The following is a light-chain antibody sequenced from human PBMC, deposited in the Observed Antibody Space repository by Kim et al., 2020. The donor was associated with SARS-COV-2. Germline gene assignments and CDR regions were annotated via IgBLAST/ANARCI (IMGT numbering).Light chain of an antibody. CDR2: EVT. J-gene: IGLJ3*02. Sequence: GQSVTISCTGTSSDVGGYNYVSWYQQHPGKAPRVLIYEVTKRPSGVPDRFSGSKSGNTASLTVSGLQAEDEADYYCSSFAGSNRMMFGGGTQLTVL. CDR3: SSFAGSNRMM. CDR1: SSDVGGYNY. V-gene: IGLV2-8*01.